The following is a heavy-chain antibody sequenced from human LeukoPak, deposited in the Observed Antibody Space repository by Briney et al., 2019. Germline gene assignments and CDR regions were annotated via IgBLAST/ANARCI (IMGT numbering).Heavy chain of an antibody. CDR3: ARLRDGYNYFDY. V-gene: IGHV1-3*01. CDR1: GYTFTNYA. D-gene: IGHD5-24*01. CDR2: ISAGTGNT. J-gene: IGHJ4*02. Sequence: ASVKVSCKASGYTFTNYAMHWVRQAPGQRLEWMGWISAGTGNTKYSQKFQGRVTITRDTSASTAYMELSSLRSEDTAVYYCARLRDGYNYFDYWGQGTLVTVSS.